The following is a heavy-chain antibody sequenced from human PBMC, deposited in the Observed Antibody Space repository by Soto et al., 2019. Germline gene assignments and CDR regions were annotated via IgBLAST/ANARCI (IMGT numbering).Heavy chain of an antibody. CDR1: GYTFTSYA. CDR3: ARWGGGGGYYYMDV. D-gene: IGHD3-16*01. CDR2: INAGNGNT. Sequence: ASVKVSCKASGYTFTSYAMHWVRQAPGQRLEWMGWINAGNGNTKYAQKLQGRVTMTTDTSTSTAYMELRSLRSDDTAVYYCARWGGGGGYYYMDVWGKGTTVTVSS. V-gene: IGHV1-3*01. J-gene: IGHJ6*03.